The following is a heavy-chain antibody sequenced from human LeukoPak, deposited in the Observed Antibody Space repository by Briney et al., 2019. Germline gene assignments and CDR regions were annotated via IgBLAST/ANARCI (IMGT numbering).Heavy chain of an antibody. CDR1: GYTFTGYY. J-gene: IGHJ1*01. D-gene: IGHD3-22*01. Sequence: ASVKVSCKASGYTFTGYYMHWVRQAPGQGLEWMGRINPNSGGTNYAQKFQGRVTMTRDTSISTAYMELSRLRSDDTAVYYCARAYDSSGYPEYFQHWGQGTLVTVSS. CDR3: ARAYDSSGYPEYFQH. V-gene: IGHV1-2*06. CDR2: INPNSGGT.